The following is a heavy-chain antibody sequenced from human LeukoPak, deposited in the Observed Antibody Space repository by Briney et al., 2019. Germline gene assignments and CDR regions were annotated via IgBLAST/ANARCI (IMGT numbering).Heavy chain of an antibody. D-gene: IGHD2-15*01. CDR2: ISSGSSYI. CDR3: AKDAGYCSGGSCYDIFDY. Sequence: GGSLRLSCAASGFTFSRSSMNWVRQAPGKGLEWVSSISSGSSYIYYADSVKGRFTISRDNAKNSLYLQMNSLRAEDTAVYYCAKDAGYCSGGSCYDIFDYWGQGTLVTVSS. J-gene: IGHJ4*02. CDR1: GFTFSRSS. V-gene: IGHV3-21*01.